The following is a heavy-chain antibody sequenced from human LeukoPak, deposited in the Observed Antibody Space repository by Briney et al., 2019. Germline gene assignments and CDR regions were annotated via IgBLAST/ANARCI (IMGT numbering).Heavy chain of an antibody. Sequence: GASVKVSCKASGYTFTSYAMRWVRQAPGQRLEWMGWINAGNGNTKYSQKFQGRVTITAAESTTTAYMELSSLRSDDTAMYYCATSAYCGSDCYSSWFDPWGQGALVTVSS. D-gene: IGHD2-21*02. CDR1: GYTFTSYA. CDR2: INAGNGNT. V-gene: IGHV1-3*01. CDR3: ATSAYCGSDCYSSWFDP. J-gene: IGHJ5*02.